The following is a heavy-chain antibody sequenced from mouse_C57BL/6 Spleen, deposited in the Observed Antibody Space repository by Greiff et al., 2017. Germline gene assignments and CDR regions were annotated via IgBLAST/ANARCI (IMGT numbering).Heavy chain of an antibody. CDR3: AITTVVATNYFDY. Sequence: EVQLQQSVAELVRPGASVKLSCTASGFNIKNTYMHWVKQRPEQGLEWIGRIDPANGNTKYAPKFQGKATITADTSSNTAYLQLSSLPSEDTAIYYGAITTVVATNYFDYWGQGTTLTVSS. V-gene: IGHV14-3*01. CDR2: IDPANGNT. CDR1: GFNIKNTY. D-gene: IGHD1-1*01. J-gene: IGHJ2*01.